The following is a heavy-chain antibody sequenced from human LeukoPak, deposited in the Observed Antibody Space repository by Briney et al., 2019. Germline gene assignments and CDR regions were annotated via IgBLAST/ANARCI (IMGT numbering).Heavy chain of an antibody. V-gene: IGHV3-21*01. Sequence: GSLRLSCAGSGFTFSSYSMNWVRQAPGKGLEWVSSISGSSSYIYYADSVKGRFTISRDNAKNSLYLQMNSLRAEDTAVYYCARDVGLYDYVWGSYRQYYFDYWGQGTLVTVSS. D-gene: IGHD3-16*02. CDR1: GFTFSSYS. J-gene: IGHJ4*02. CDR3: ARDVGLYDYVWGSYRQYYFDY. CDR2: ISGSSSYI.